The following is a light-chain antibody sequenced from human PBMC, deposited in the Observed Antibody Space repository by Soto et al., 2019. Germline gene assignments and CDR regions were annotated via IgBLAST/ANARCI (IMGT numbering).Light chain of an antibody. CDR2: KAS. J-gene: IGKJ3*01. CDR1: QSVSGW. CDR3: KQSYSTLFT. V-gene: IGKV1-5*03. Sequence: DIQMTQSPSTLSASVGDTVTVTCRASQSVSGWLAWYQQKPGKAHKLLIYKASTLKSGVQSRFSGSGSGTDFTLTIRSLQPEDFATYYCKQSYSTLFTFGPGTKVDIK.